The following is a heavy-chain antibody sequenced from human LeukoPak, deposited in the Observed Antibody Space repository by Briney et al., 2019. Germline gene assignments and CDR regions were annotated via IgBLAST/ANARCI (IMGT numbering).Heavy chain of an antibody. CDR2: ISYDGSNK. Sequence: PGGSLRLSCAASGFTFSSYAMHWVRQAPRKGLEWVALISYDGSNKYYADSVKGRFTISRDNSKNTLYLQMNSLRAEDTAVYYCARGYSSGGSCYDYWGQGTLVTVSS. J-gene: IGHJ4*02. D-gene: IGHD2-15*01. V-gene: IGHV3-30-3*01. CDR3: ARGYSSGGSCYDY. CDR1: GFTFSSYA.